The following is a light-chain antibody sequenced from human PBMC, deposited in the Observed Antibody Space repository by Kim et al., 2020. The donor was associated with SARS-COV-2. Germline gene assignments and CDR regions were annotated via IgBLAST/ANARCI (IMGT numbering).Light chain of an antibody. J-gene: IGLJ2*01. CDR1: NSNIGAGYD. V-gene: IGLV1-40*01. CDR3: QSYDHSRIVV. CDR2: GDS. Sequence: QSVLTQPPSVSGAPGQGVTISCTGSNSNIGAGYDVIWYQQIPGTAPKLLIFGDSIRPSGVPDRFSGSKSGTSAFLAISGLQADDEADYFCQSYDHSRIVVFGGGTQLTVL.